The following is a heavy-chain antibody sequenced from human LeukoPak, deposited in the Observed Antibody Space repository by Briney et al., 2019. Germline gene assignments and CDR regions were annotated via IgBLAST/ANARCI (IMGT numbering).Heavy chain of an antibody. D-gene: IGHD7-27*01. CDR1: GFTISGYW. J-gene: IGHJ4*02. V-gene: IGHV3-74*01. Sequence: GSLRLSCAASGFTISGYWMYWIRQSPGKGLEWVARVNADGSVTNYAGSMKGRFTISRDTSTNIVYLQMNSLRDDDTAVYYCARDLNWGQVDYWGQGTLVTVSS. CDR2: VNADGSVT. CDR3: ARDLNWGQVDY.